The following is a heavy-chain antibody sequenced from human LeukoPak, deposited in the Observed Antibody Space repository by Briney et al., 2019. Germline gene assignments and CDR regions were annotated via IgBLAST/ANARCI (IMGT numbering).Heavy chain of an antibody. Sequence: PSETLSLTCTVSGGSISGYYWSWIRQPPGKGLEWIGFIYYSGSTNYNPSLKSRVTISVDTSKNQFSLKLSSVTAADTAVYYCARRGHDYVWGSYPFDYWGQGTLVTVSS. CDR2: IYYSGST. V-gene: IGHV4-59*01. J-gene: IGHJ4*02. CDR3: ARRGHDYVWGSYPFDY. D-gene: IGHD3-16*02. CDR1: GGSISGYY.